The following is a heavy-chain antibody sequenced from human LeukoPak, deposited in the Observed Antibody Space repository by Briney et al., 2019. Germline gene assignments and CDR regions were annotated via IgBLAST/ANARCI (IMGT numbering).Heavy chain of an antibody. J-gene: IGHJ4*02. CDR2: ISYDGSNK. V-gene: IGHV3-30-3*01. Sequence: GGSLRLSCAASGFTFSSYAMHWVRPAPGKGLEWVAVISYDGSNKYYADSVKGRFTISRDNSKNTLYLQMNSLRAEDTAVYYCARARAPDYWGQGTLVTVSS. CDR3: ARARAPDY. CDR1: GFTFSSYA.